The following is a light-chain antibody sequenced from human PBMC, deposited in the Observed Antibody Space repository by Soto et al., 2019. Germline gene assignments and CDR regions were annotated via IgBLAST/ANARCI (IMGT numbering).Light chain of an antibody. Sequence: EMVLTQSPGTLSLSPGERATLSCRASQSVSSSYLAWYQQKPGQAPRLLIYGASSRATGIPDRFSGSGSGTDFTLTISRLEPEDFAVYYCQQYESSPNTFGQGTKLEIK. CDR2: GAS. V-gene: IGKV3-20*01. CDR1: QSVSSSY. CDR3: QQYESSPNT. J-gene: IGKJ2*01.